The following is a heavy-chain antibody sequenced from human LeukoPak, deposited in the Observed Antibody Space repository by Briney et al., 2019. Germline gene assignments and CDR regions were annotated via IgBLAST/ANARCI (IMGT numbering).Heavy chain of an antibody. CDR1: GLSFTSYG. Sequence: GGSLRLSCVASGLSFTSYGIHWVRQAPGKGLEWVAGISDGGTDTYYADSMKGRFTISRDNSKNTVHLQISSLRPEDTAVYYCAKGTGPTGDRGPEFDYWGQGTLVTVSS. V-gene: IGHV3-30*18. CDR3: AKGTGPTGDRGPEFDY. D-gene: IGHD7-27*01. CDR2: ISDGGTDT. J-gene: IGHJ4*02.